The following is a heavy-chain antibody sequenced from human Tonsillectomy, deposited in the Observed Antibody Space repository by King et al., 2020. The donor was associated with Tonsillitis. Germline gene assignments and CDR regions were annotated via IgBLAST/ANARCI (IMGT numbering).Heavy chain of an antibody. CDR2: IRHDESNK. CDR1: GFTFNNYG. Sequence: VQLVESGGGVVQPGGSLRLSCAASGFTFNNYGMHWIRQAPGKGLEWVAFIRHDESNKYYADSVKGRFTISRDNSKNTLHLQMSSLRADDTAIYYCAKDHGYSSPDWFDPWGQGTLVTVSS. D-gene: IGHD6-19*01. CDR3: AKDHGYSSPDWFDP. J-gene: IGHJ5*02. V-gene: IGHV3-30*02.